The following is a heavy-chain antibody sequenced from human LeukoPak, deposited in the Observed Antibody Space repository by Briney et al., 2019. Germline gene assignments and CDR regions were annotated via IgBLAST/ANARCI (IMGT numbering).Heavy chain of an antibody. CDR2: IYYSGST. CDR3: ARDHHDSRAFDI. D-gene: IGHD3-16*01. Sequence: SQTLSLTCTVSGGSISSGGYYWSWIRQHPGKGLEWIGYIYYSGSTYYNPSLKSRVTVSVDTSKNQFSLKLSSVTAADTAVYYCARDHHDSRAFDIWGQGTMVTVSS. J-gene: IGHJ3*02. V-gene: IGHV4-31*03. CDR1: GGSISSGGYY.